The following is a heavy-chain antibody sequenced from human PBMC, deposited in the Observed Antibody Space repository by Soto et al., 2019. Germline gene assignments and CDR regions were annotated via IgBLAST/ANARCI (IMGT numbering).Heavy chain of an antibody. CDR2: IYYSGST. V-gene: IGHV4-39*01. CDR1: GGSISSSSYY. D-gene: IGHD6-13*01. Sequence: PSETLSLTCTASGGSISSSSYYWGWIRQPPGKGLEWIGSIYYSGSTYYNPSLKSRVTISVDTSKNQFSLKLSSVTAADTAVYYCAGPGIAAAVRYYYYGMDVWGQGTTVTVSS. J-gene: IGHJ6*02. CDR3: AGPGIAAAVRYYYYGMDV.